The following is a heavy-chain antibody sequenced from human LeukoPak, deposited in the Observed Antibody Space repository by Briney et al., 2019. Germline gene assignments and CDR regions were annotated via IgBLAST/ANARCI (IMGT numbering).Heavy chain of an antibody. CDR3: AKDPYYDFWSGYHLDY. D-gene: IGHD3-3*01. J-gene: IGHJ4*02. Sequence: GGSLRLSCAASGFTFSSYSMNWVRQAPGKGLEWVSYISSSSSTIYYADSVKGRFTISRDNSKNTLYLQMNSLRAEDTAVYYCAKDPYYDFWSGYHLDYWGQGTLVTVSS. CDR2: ISSSSSTI. V-gene: IGHV3-48*01. CDR1: GFTFSSYS.